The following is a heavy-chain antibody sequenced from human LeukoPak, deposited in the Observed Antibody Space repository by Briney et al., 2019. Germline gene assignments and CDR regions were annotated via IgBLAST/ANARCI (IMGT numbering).Heavy chain of an antibody. CDR2: ISSTSSTI. D-gene: IGHD4-11*01. V-gene: IGHV3-48*01. CDR1: GFTFSSFS. CDR3: ARAHPGDYSDFQFDY. J-gene: IGHJ4*02. Sequence: GGSLRLSCAASGFTFSSFSMNWVRQAPGKGLEWVSYISSTSSTIYYADSVKGRFTISRDNAKNSLYLQMNSLSAEDTAVYYCARAHPGDYSDFQFDYWGQGTLVTVSS.